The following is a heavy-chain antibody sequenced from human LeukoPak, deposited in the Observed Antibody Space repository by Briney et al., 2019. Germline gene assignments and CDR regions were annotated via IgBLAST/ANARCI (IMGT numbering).Heavy chain of an antibody. V-gene: IGHV3-21*01. D-gene: IGHD3-10*01. CDR1: GFTFSSYS. J-gene: IGHJ6*02. Sequence: GGSLRLSCAASGFTFSSYSMNWVRQAPGKGLEWVSSISSSSSYIYYADSVKGRFTISRDNAKSSLYLQMNSLRAEDTAVYYCARIQTKLLWFGELLTGMDVWGQGTTVTVSS. CDR3: ARIQTKLLWFGELLTGMDV. CDR2: ISSSSSYI.